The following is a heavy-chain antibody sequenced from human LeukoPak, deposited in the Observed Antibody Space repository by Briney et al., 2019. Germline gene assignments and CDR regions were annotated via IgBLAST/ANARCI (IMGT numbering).Heavy chain of an antibody. V-gene: IGHV3-23*01. D-gene: IGHD1-26*01. CDR3: AHSPKSDY. CDR2: ISGSGGST. J-gene: IGHJ4*02. Sequence: GGSLRLYCRDSGLTLSSDGMEWFRQAPGKGLEWLSAISGSGGSTYYADSVQGRFTISRDNSKNTLYLQMSSLRAEDTAVYYCAHSPKSDYWGQGTLVTVSS. CDR1: GLTLSSDG.